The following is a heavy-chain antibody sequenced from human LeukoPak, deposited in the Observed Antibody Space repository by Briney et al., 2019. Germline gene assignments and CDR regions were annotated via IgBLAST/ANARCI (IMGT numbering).Heavy chain of an antibody. Sequence: ASVKVSCKASGYTFTNYGITWVRQAPGQGLEWMGWISAYNGNTNYAQKLQGRVTMTTDTSTSTAYMELRNLRSDDTAVYYCARDRARGTYCLDYWGQGTLVTVSS. V-gene: IGHV1-18*01. CDR3: ARDRARGTYCLDY. CDR1: GYTFTNYG. CDR2: ISAYNGNT. D-gene: IGHD1-26*01. J-gene: IGHJ4*02.